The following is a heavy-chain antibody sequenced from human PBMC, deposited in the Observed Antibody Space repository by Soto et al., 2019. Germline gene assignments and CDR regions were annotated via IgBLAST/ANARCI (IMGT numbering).Heavy chain of an antibody. CDR1: GGSISSYY. D-gene: IGHD1-26*01. J-gene: IGHJ4*02. V-gene: IGHV4-59*01. CDR2: IYYTGNT. Sequence: PSETLSLTCTVSGGSISSYYWSWIRQPPGKGLEWIGYIYYTGNTNYNPSLKSRVTISVDTSKNQLSLKMTSLTAADMAVYYCERGGIVGAQSPFDYWVQGTLVTVSS. CDR3: ERGGIVGAQSPFDY.